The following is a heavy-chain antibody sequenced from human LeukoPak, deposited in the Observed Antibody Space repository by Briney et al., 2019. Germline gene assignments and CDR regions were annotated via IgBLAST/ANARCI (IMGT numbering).Heavy chain of an antibody. V-gene: IGHV5-51*01. CDR1: GYSFTSYW. CDR2: IYPGDCDT. Sequence: GASLKISCKGSGYSFTSYWIGWGRQMPGKGLGWMGIIYPGDCDTRYSPSFQGQVTISADKSISTAYLQWSSLKASDTAMYYCARIGYCSSTSCFPFDYWGQGTLVTVSS. D-gene: IGHD2-2*01. CDR3: ARIGYCSSTSCFPFDY. J-gene: IGHJ4*02.